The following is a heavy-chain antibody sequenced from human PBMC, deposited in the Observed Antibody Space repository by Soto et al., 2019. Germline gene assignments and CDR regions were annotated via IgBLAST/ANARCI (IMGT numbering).Heavy chain of an antibody. V-gene: IGHV1-18*01. CDR1: GYIFVNYG. J-gene: IGHJ6*02. Sequence: QVQLVQSGDEVKKPGASVKVSCKASGYIFVNYGIAWVRQAPGHGLEWMGWISPYTGNTHAATKVQGRLTMTTDTPTIPAYVDLGSLTAVDKAVYYCEMVDNYVTPTPQDVWGQGTTVTGSS. CDR3: EMVDNYVTPTPQDV. CDR2: ISPYTGNT. D-gene: IGHD3-16*01.